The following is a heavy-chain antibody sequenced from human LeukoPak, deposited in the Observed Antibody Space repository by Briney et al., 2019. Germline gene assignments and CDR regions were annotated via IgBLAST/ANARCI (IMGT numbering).Heavy chain of an antibody. CDR3: ATHLGYCSSTSCYPVFDY. J-gene: IGHJ4*02. CDR2: IYPGDSDT. CDR1: GYRFTSYW. V-gene: IGHV5-51*01. D-gene: IGHD2-2*01. Sequence: PGESLKISCKGSGYRFTSYWIGWVRQMPGKGLEWMGIIYPGDSDTRYSPSFQGQVTISADKSISTAYLQWSSLKASDTAMYYCATHLGYCSSTSCYPVFDYWGQGTLVTVSS.